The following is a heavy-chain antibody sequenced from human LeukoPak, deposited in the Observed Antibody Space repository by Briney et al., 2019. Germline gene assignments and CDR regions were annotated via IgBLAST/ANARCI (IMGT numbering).Heavy chain of an antibody. D-gene: IGHD5-18*01. V-gene: IGHV4-34*01. CDR2: INHSGST. J-gene: IGHJ4*02. Sequence: SETLSLTCGVYGGSLSGYYWSWIRQPPGKGLEWIGEINHSGSTNYNPSLKSRVTISVDTSKNQFSLKLTSATAADTAVYYCANDLGWIQLNLGRGQGTLVTVSS. CDR3: ANDLGWIQLNLG. CDR1: GGSLSGYY.